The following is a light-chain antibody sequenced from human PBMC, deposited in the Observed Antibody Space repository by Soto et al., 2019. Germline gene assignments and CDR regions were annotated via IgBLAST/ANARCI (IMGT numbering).Light chain of an antibody. CDR1: QSVSSY. J-gene: IGKJ4*01. Sequence: EIVLTQSPATLSLSPGERATLSCRASQSVSSYLAWYQQKPGQAPRLLIYDASNRATGIPARFSGSGSGTDFTLSISILEPEDFAVYYCQQRSNWPLFTFGGGTKVDIK. CDR3: QQRSNWPLFT. CDR2: DAS. V-gene: IGKV3-11*01.